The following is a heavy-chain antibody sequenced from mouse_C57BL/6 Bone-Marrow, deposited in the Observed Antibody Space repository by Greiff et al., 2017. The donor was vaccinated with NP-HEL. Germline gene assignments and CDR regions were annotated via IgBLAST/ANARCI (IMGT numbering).Heavy chain of an antibody. CDR1: GFSLTSYG. J-gene: IGHJ1*03. Sequence: VQLQQSGPGLVQPSQSLSITCTVSGFSLTSYGVHWVRQSPGKGLEWLGVIWSGGSTDYNAAFISRLSISKDNSKSQVFFKMNSLQADDTAIYYCARNPCYYGSSYWYFDVWGTGTTVTVSS. CDR3: ARNPCYYGSSYWYFDV. V-gene: IGHV2-2*01. CDR2: IWSGGST. D-gene: IGHD1-1*01.